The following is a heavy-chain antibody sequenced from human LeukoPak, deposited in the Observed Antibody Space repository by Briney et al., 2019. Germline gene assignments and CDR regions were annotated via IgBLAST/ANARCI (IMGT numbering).Heavy chain of an antibody. Sequence: PSETLSLTCTVSGGSISSGDYYWSWIRQPPGKGLEWIGYVYYSGSTYYNPSLKSRVTISVDTSKNQFSLKLSSVTAADTAVYYCARDRNWLAPEYWGQGTQVTVSS. V-gene: IGHV4-30-4*08. D-gene: IGHD6-19*01. J-gene: IGHJ4*02. CDR2: VYYSGST. CDR1: GGSISSGDYY. CDR3: ARDRNWLAPEY.